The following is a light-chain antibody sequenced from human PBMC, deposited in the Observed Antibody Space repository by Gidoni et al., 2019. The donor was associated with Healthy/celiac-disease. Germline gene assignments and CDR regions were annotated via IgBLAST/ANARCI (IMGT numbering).Light chain of an antibody. V-gene: IGKV1-33*01. CDR1: QDISTY. CDR3: QQYDNLYT. Sequence: DIQMTQSPSSLSASVGDRVTITCQASQDISTYLNWYQQKPGKAPKLLSYDASHLETGVPSRFSGCGSGTDFTFTISSLQPEDIATYYCQQYDNLYTFGQGTKLEIK. CDR2: DAS. J-gene: IGKJ2*01.